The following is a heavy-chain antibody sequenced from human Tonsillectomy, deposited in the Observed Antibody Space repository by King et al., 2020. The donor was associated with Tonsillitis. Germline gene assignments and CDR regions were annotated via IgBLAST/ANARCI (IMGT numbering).Heavy chain of an antibody. CDR1: GFSLSTSGVG. CDR3: AHSGVTGEPSYSFDY. J-gene: IGHJ4*02. Sequence: ITLKESGPTLVKPTQTLTLTCTFSGFSLSTSGVGVGWIRQPPGKALEWLALIYWVDDKRYSPSLKSRLTITKYTSKTQVVLTMSNMDPVDTATYYCAHSGVTGEPSYSFDYWGQGTLVTVSS. D-gene: IGHD2-21*02. V-gene: IGHV2-5*02. CDR2: IYWVDDK.